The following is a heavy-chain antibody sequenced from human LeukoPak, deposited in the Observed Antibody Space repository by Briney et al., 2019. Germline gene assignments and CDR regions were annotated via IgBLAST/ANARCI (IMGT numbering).Heavy chain of an antibody. Sequence: GESLAISCKTSGYSFPSYWIGWVRQVPGKGLEWLGSIYPDDSDTRNSPSFQGRVTISAAKSISTAYLQWSSLKASDTATYYWAKTQSHLVLGDAFDFWGQGTMVTVSS. J-gene: IGHJ3*01. CDR2: IYPDDSDT. V-gene: IGHV5-51*01. CDR1: GYSFPSYW. D-gene: IGHD3-16*01. CDR3: AKTQSHLVLGDAFDF.